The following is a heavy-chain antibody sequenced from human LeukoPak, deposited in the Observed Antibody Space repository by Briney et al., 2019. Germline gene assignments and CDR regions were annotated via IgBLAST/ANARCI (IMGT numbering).Heavy chain of an antibody. D-gene: IGHD3-10*01. CDR2: IVPSVSYT. Sequence: GEALKRSCQGPGYGFTSYWISWARPLPGKGRGWRGWIVPSVSYTNYSPSFQGHVTFSADKSISTAYLQWSSLKASDTAMYYCAILVGSGSYYISYYYYGMDVWGKGTTVTVSS. V-gene: IGHV5-10-1*01. J-gene: IGHJ6*04. CDR3: AILVGSGSYYISYYYYGMDV. CDR1: GYGFTSYW.